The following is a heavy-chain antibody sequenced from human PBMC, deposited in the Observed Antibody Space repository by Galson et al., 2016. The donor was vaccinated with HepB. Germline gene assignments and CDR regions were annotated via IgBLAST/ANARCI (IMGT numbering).Heavy chain of an antibody. J-gene: IGHJ3*02. CDR3: VRRRPITATLEAFDI. Sequence: SLRLSCAASGFTFSNYYMDWVRQAPGKGLEWVGRIRDKTYRYATEYAASVRDRFTISRDDSPNSLFMEMHRLTNEDTAVYYCVRRRPITATLEAFDIWGQGTVVTVSS. CDR1: GFTFSNYY. V-gene: IGHV3-72*01. CDR2: IRDKTYRYAT. D-gene: IGHD1-14*01.